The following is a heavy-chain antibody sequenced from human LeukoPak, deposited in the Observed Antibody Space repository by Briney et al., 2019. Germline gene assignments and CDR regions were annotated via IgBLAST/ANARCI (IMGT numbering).Heavy chain of an antibody. Sequence: ASVKVSCKASGYTFTGYYMHWVRQAPGQGLEWMGWINPNSGGTNYAQKFQGRVTMTRDTPISTAYMELSRLRSDDTAVYYCARDPYSDYYMDVWGKGTTVTVSS. V-gene: IGHV1-2*02. CDR1: GYTFTGYY. CDR3: ARDPYSDYYMDV. CDR2: INPNSGGT. J-gene: IGHJ6*03. D-gene: IGHD1-26*01.